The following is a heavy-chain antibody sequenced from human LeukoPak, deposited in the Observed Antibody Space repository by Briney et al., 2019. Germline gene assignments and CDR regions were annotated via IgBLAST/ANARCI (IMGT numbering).Heavy chain of an antibody. V-gene: IGHV3-74*01. D-gene: IGHD5-24*01. J-gene: IGHJ4*02. CDR1: GFTFSSYW. CDR2: INSDGSST. Sequence: GGSLRLSCAASGFTFSSYWMHWVRQAPGKGLVWVSGINSDGSSTSYADSVKGRFTISRDNSKNTLYLQMNSLRAEDTAVYYCAKQQGAYNYYFDYWGQGTLVTVSS. CDR3: AKQQGAYNYYFDY.